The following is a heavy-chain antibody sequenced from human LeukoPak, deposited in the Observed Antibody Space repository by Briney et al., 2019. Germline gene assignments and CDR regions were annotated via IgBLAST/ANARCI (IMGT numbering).Heavy chain of an antibody. D-gene: IGHD3-22*01. J-gene: IGHJ6*03. Sequence: ASVKVSCKASGYTFTSYGISWVRQAPGQGLEWMGWISAYNGNTNYAQKLQGRVTMTTDTSTSTAYMELRSLRSDDTAVYYCARVYYYDSSGYDPARNYYYMDVWGKGTTVTISS. CDR1: GYTFTSYG. V-gene: IGHV1-18*01. CDR2: ISAYNGNT. CDR3: ARVYYYDSSGYDPARNYYYMDV.